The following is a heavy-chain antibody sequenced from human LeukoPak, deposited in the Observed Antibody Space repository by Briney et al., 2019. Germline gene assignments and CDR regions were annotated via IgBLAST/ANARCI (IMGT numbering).Heavy chain of an antibody. V-gene: IGHV1-2*02. J-gene: IGHJ4*02. CDR2: INPNSGGT. D-gene: IGHD3-9*01. Sequence: ASVKVSCKASGYTFTAYYVHWVRQAPGQGLEWMGWINPNSGGTNSAQKFQGRVTMTRDTSISTAYMELSRLRSDDTAVYYCARTPFVLRYFDWLYGFDYWGRGTLVTVSS. CDR1: GYTFTAYY. CDR3: ARTPFVLRYFDWLYGFDY.